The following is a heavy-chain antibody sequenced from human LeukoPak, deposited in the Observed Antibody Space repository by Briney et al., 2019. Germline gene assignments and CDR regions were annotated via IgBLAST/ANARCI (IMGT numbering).Heavy chain of an antibody. Sequence: SETRSLTCAVYGGSFSGYYWSWIRQPPGKWLEWIGEINHSGSTNYNPSLKSRGTISVDTSKNQFSLKLSSVTAADTAVYYCAIGGVYWGPGTLVTVSS. J-gene: IGHJ4*02. V-gene: IGHV4-34*01. D-gene: IGHD3-10*01. CDR3: AIGGVY. CDR2: INHSGST. CDR1: GGSFSGYY.